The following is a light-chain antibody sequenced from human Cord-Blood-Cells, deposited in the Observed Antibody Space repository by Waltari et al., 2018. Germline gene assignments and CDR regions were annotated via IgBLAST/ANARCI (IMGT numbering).Light chain of an antibody. CDR1: SSNIGAGYD. CDR2: GKS. V-gene: IGLV1-40*01. CDR3: QSYDSSLSVNWV. Sequence: QSVLTQPPSVSGAPGQRVTISCTGSSSNIGAGYDVHWYQQLPGTAPKLLIYGKSSRHSGVPDRLSGSKSGTSASLAITGLQAEDEADYYGQSYDSSLSVNWVFGGGTKLTVL. J-gene: IGLJ3*02.